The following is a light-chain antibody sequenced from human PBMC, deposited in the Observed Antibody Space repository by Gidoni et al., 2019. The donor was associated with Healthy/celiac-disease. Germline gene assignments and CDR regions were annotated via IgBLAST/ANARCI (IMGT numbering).Light chain of an antibody. Sequence: QMHHSPSSLSASVGDRVTITCRASQSISSYLNWYQQKPGKAPKLLIYAASSLESGVPSRFSGSGSGTDFTLTISSLQPEDFATYYCQQSYSTLPYTFGQGTKLEIK. CDR1: QSISSY. V-gene: IGKV1-39*01. J-gene: IGKJ2*01. CDR3: QQSYSTLPYT. CDR2: AAS.